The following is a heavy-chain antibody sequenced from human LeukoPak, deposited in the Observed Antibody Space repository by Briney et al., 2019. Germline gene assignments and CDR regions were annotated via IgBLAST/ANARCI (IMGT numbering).Heavy chain of an antibody. J-gene: IGHJ3*02. CDR1: GYTFTGYY. CDR3: ARCLGFLIGSTWYPDAFDI. Sequence: ASVKVSCKASGYTFTGYYMHWVRQAPGQGLEWMGWINPNSGGTNYAQKFQGRVTMTRDTSISTAYMELSRLRSDDTAVYYCARCLGFLIGSTWYPDAFDIWGQGTMVTVSS. V-gene: IGHV1-2*02. CDR2: INPNSGGT. D-gene: IGHD6-13*01.